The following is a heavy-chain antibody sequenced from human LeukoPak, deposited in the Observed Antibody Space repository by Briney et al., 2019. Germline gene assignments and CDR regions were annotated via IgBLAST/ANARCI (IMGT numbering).Heavy chain of an antibody. J-gene: IGHJ4*02. D-gene: IGHD3-10*01. CDR2: ISYDGSNK. CDR1: GFTFNDYH. CDR3: ARDLFPMGYGSGRHSSDY. V-gene: IGHV3-30-3*01. Sequence: GGSLRLSCAASGFTFNDYHTSWVRQAPGKGLEWVAVISYDGSNKHYADSVKGRFTISRDNSKNTLYLQLNSLRAEDTAVYYCARDLFPMGYGSGRHSSDYWGQGTLVTVSS.